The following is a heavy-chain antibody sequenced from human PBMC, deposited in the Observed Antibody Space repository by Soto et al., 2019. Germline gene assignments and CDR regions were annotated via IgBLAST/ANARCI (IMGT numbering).Heavy chain of an antibody. CDR1: GHTFTSYA. CDR3: ARDAVFGVVITFYYGMDV. V-gene: IGHV1-3*01. CDR2: INAGNGNT. Sequence: GASVKVSCKASGHTFTSYAMHWVRQAPGQRLEWMGWINAGNGNTKYSQKFQGRVTITRDTSASTAYMELSSLRSEDTAVYYCARDAVFGVVITFYYGMDVWGQGTTVTVSS. D-gene: IGHD3-3*01. J-gene: IGHJ6*02.